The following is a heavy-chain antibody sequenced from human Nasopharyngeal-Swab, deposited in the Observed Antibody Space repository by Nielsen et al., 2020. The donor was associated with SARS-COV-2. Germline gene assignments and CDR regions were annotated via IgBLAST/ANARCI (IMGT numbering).Heavy chain of an antibody. CDR3: ARDLWDYGDYVLGY. V-gene: IGHV3-74*01. CDR1: GFTFSSYW. Sequence: GESLKISCAASGFTFSSYWMHWVRQAPGKGLVWVSRINSDGSSTSYADSVKGRFTISRDNAKNTLYLQMNSLRAEDTAVYYCARDLWDYGDYVLGYWGQGTLVTVSS. CDR2: INSDGSST. J-gene: IGHJ4*02. D-gene: IGHD4-17*01.